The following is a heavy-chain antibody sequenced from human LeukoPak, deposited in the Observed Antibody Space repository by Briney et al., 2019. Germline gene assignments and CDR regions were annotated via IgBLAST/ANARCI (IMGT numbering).Heavy chain of an antibody. CDR2: IYSGGST. CDR3: ASGLRWSSIDY. D-gene: IGHD3-3*01. J-gene: IGHJ4*02. CDR1: GFTVSSNY. V-gene: IGHV3-53*01. Sequence: GGSLRLSCAASGFTVSSNYMSWVRQAPGKGLEGVSVIYSGGSTYYADSVKGRFTISRDNSKNTLYLQMNSLRAEDTAVYYCASGLRWSSIDYWGQGTLVTVSS.